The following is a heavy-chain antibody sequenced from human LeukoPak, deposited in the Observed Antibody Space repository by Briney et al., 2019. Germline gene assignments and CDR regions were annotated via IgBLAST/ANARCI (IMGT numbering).Heavy chain of an antibody. CDR3: ARRGYYYDSSGYYFYDY. Sequence: AGESLKISCKGSGYSFTSYWISWVRQMPGKGLEWRGRFDPSDSYTNYSPSFQGHVTISADKSISTAYLQWSSLKASDTAMYYCARRGYYYDSSGYYFYDYWGQGTLVTVSS. CDR1: GYSFTSYW. V-gene: IGHV5-10-1*01. J-gene: IGHJ4*02. CDR2: FDPSDSYT. D-gene: IGHD3-22*01.